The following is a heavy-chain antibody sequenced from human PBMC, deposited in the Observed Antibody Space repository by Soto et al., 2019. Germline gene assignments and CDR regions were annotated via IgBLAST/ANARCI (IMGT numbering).Heavy chain of an antibody. D-gene: IGHD2-15*01. Sequence: GSLRLSCVASGFTFSNYAMTWVRQAPGKGLEWLSSISSSGYIFSTDSVRGRFTISRDNAKNSVYLQINSLRAEDTAVYFCARDCSGGSCYPGMDVWGQGTTVTVSS. CDR1: GFTFSNYA. CDR2: ISSSGYI. CDR3: ARDCSGGSCYPGMDV. J-gene: IGHJ6*02. V-gene: IGHV3-21*01.